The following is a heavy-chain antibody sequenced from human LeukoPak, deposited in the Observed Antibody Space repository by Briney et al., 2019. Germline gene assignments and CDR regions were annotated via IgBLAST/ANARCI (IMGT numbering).Heavy chain of an antibody. CDR3: AKDHDF. D-gene: IGHD3-3*01. J-gene: IGHJ4*02. CDR2: IWHDGINK. Sequence: GGSLRLSCAASGFTFSNYGIHWVRQAPGKGLEWVAVIWHDGINKDYADSVKGRFTISRDNSKNTLYLQMNSLRVEDTAVYYCAKDHDFWGQGTLVTVSS. V-gene: IGHV3-33*06. CDR1: GFTFSNYG.